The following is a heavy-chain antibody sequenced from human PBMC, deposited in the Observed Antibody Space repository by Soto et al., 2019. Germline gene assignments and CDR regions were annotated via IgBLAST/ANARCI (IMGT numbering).Heavy chain of an antibody. CDR3: ARVGPWVPYYYDSSPYTFENWFDP. J-gene: IGHJ5*02. Sequence: SETLSLTCAVSGYSISSGYYWCWLRQPPGKGLEWIGGIYHGGSTYYNPSLNSRVTLSIDMTNNHVSLILNSVTAADTAVYYCARVGPWVPYYYDSSPYTFENWFDPWGQGTLVTVSS. V-gene: IGHV4-38-2*01. CDR1: GYSISSGYY. CDR2: IYHGGST. D-gene: IGHD3-22*01.